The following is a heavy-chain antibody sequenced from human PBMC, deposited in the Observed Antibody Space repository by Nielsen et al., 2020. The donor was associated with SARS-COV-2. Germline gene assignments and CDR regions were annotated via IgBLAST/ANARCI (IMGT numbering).Heavy chain of an antibody. CDR1: GYTFTSYG. CDR2: ISAYNGNT. Sequence: ASVKVSCKASGYTFTSYGISWVRQAPGQGLEWMGWISAYNGNTNYAQKLQGRVTMTEDTSTDTAYMELSSLRSEDTAVYYCARSSSSWDDAFDIWGQGTMVTVSS. J-gene: IGHJ3*02. CDR3: ARSSSSWDDAFDI. V-gene: IGHV1-18*01. D-gene: IGHD6-13*01.